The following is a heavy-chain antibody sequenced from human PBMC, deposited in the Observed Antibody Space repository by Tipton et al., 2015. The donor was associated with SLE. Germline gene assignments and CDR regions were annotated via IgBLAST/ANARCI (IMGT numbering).Heavy chain of an antibody. CDR2: INWNGGST. CDR3: ARDREVAVAGTGFDY. D-gene: IGHD6-19*01. Sequence: GSLRLSCAASGFTFDDYAMSWVRQAPGKGLEWVSGINWNGGSTGYADSVKGRFTIFRDNAKNSLYLQMNSLRAEDTALYYCARDREVAVAGTGFDYWGQGTLVTVSS. V-gene: IGHV3-20*04. J-gene: IGHJ4*02. CDR1: GFTFDDYA.